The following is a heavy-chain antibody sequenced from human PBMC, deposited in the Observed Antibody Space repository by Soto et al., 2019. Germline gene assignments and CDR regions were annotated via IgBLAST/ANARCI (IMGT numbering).Heavy chain of an antibody. CDR3: ARVGSYDSVRYIFRYDRFHP. Sequence: GGSLRLSCAASGFSVRSSQMSWVRQAPGKGLEWVSVILIDGTTHYGVSVKGRFTISRDSARNTLYLQMNGLRVDDTAVYYCARVGSYDSVRYIFRYDRFHPWGQGTQVTVSS. CDR1: GFSVRSSQ. J-gene: IGHJ5*02. D-gene: IGHD3-10*01. CDR2: ILIDGTT. V-gene: IGHV3-53*01.